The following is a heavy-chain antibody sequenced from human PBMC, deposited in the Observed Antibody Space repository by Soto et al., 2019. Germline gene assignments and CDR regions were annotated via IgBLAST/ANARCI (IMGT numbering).Heavy chain of an antibody. Sequence: GGSLRLSCAASGFTFSSYSMNWVRQAPGKGLEWVSSISSSSSYIYYADSVKGRFTISRDNAKNSLYLQMNSLRAEDTAVYYCARAAYSSSAPNYYYGMDVWGHGTTVTVSS. CDR2: ISSSSSYI. V-gene: IGHV3-21*01. D-gene: IGHD6-6*01. CDR1: GFTFSSYS. J-gene: IGHJ6*02. CDR3: ARAAYSSSAPNYYYGMDV.